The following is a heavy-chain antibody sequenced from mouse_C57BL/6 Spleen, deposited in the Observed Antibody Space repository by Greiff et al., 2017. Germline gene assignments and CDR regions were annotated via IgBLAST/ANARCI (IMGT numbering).Heavy chain of an antibody. Sequence: QVQLQQSGAELVRPGTSVKVSCKASGYAFTNYLIEWVKQRPGQGLEWIGVINPGSGGTNYNEKFKGKATLTADKSSSTAYMQLSRLTSGDSAVYFCARGVDGSSLFAYWGQGTLGTVAA. CDR3: ARGVDGSSLFAY. V-gene: IGHV1-54*01. J-gene: IGHJ3*01. D-gene: IGHD1-1*01. CDR2: INPGSGGT. CDR1: GYAFTNYL.